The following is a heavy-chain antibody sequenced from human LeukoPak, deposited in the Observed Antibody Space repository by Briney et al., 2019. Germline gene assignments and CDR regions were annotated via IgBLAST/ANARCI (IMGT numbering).Heavy chain of an antibody. V-gene: IGHV1-8*01. CDR2: MNPNSGNT. Sequence: ASVKVSCKASGYTFTSYDINWVRQATGQGLEWMGWMNPNSGNTGYAQKFQGRVTMTRNTSISTAYMELSSLRSEDTAVYYCARGTLSRYFDWLSSYYYGMDVWGQGTTVTVSS. CDR3: ARGTLSRYFDWLSSYYYGMDV. J-gene: IGHJ6*02. CDR1: GYTFTSYD. D-gene: IGHD3-9*01.